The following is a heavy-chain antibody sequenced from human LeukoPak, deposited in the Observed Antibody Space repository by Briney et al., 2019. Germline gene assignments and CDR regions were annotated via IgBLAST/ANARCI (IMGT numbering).Heavy chain of an antibody. CDR2: INPNSGGT. V-gene: IGHV1-2*02. D-gene: IGHD4-17*01. CDR3: ARDRSPYYGDYTYSDAFDI. CDR1: GYTFTGYY. J-gene: IGHJ3*02. Sequence: ASVKVSCKASGYTFTGYYMHWVRQAPGQGLEWMGWINPNSGGTNYAQKFQGRVTMTTDTSTNTAYMELRSLRSDDTAVYYCARDRSPYYGDYTYSDAFDIWGQGTMVTASS.